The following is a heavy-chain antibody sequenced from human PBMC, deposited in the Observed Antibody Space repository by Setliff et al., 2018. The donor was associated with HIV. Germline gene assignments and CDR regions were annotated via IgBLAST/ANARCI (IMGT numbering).Heavy chain of an antibody. CDR1: GYIFTNYW. CDR2: IWPDDSDT. Sequence: GESLKISCKASGYIFTNYWVGWVRQMPGNGLEWVGLIWPDDSDTTYSPSFQGQVTLSADKSISTAYLRLSSLAVSDTAIYYCARLGDFGDFGQYWGQGTLVTAPQ. CDR3: ARLGDFGDFGQY. J-gene: IGHJ4*02. V-gene: IGHV5-51*01. D-gene: IGHD4-17*01.